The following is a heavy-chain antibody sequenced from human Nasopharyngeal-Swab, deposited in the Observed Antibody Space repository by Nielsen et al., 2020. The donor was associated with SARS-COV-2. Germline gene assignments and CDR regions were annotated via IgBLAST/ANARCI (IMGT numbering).Heavy chain of an antibody. CDR2: TYYRSKWYN. D-gene: IGHD3-16*01. J-gene: IGHJ4*02. V-gene: IGHV6-1*01. CDR1: GDSVSSNSAA. CDR3: ARDNYDYVWGRRYYFDY. Sequence: LSLTCAISGDSVSSNSAAWNWIRQSPSRGLEWLGRTYYRSKWYNDYAVFVKSRITINPDTSKNQFSLQLNSVTPEDTAVYYCARDNYDYVWGRRYYFDYWGQGTLVTVSS.